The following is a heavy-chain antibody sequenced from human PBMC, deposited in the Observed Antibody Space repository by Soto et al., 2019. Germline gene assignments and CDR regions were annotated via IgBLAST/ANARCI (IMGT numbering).Heavy chain of an antibody. D-gene: IGHD3-22*01. V-gene: IGHV3-74*01. Sequence: GGSLRLSCAASGFTFSSYWMHWVRQAPGKGLVWVSRINSDGSSTSYADSVKGRFTISRDNAKNTLYLQMNSLRAEDTAVYYCARADQPNYYDSSGYYYYYYMDVWGKGTTVTVSS. CDR2: INSDGSST. CDR1: GFTFSSYW. CDR3: ARADQPNYYDSSGYYYYYYMDV. J-gene: IGHJ6*03.